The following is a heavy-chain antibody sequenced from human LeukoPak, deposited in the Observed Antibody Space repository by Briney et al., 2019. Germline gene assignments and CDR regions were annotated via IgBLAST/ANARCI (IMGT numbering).Heavy chain of an antibody. J-gene: IGHJ4*02. V-gene: IGHV4-39*01. CDR2: IYYSGST. CDR3: ARVQDSGSYCDY. CDR1: GGSISSSSYY. Sequence: SGTLSLTCTVSGGSISSSSYYWGWIRQPPGKGLEWIGSIYYSGSTYYNPSLKSRVTISVDTSKNQFSLKLSSVTAADTVVYYCARVQDSGSYCDYWGQGTLVTVSS. D-gene: IGHD1-26*01.